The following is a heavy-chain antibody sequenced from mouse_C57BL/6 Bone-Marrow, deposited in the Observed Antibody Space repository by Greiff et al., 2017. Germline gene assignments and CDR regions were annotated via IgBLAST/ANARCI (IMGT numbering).Heavy chain of an antibody. CDR2: IDPKNGGT. CDR1: GYTFTDYY. V-gene: IGHV1-18*01. J-gene: IGHJ1*03. Sequence: VQLQQSGPELVKPGASVKLSCKASGYTFTDYYMNWVKQRPGQSLEWIGEIDPKNGGTNYNQKFKGKATLTVDKSSSTAYMQLRSRTSEDTAVYYCARAAGGYLEVWGTGATVTAYS. CDR3: ARAAGGYLEV.